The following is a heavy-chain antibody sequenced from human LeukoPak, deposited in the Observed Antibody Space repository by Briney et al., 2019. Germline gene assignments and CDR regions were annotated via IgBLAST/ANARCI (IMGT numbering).Heavy chain of an antibody. D-gene: IGHD1-7*01. CDR2: SYI. V-gene: IGHV3-21*01. CDR1: GFTFSSYT. J-gene: IGHJ3*01. CDR3: ARARGTTDAFDV. Sequence: GGSLRLSCLASGFTFSSYTMNWVRQAPGKGLEWVSSSYIYSADSLKGRFTISRDNAMNSVYLQMNSLRAEDTAVYYCARARGTTDAFDVWGQGTMVTVSS.